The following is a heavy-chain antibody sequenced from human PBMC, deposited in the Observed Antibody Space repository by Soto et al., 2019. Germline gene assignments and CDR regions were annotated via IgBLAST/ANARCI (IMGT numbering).Heavy chain of an antibody. CDR2: IYSSGST. CDR3: ARVWGGAFDI. J-gene: IGHJ3*02. CDR1: GGSISSYY. D-gene: IGHD3-10*01. Sequence: SETLSLTCTVSGGSISSYYWSWVRQSPGKGLEWIGYIYSSGSTNYNPSLKSRVTISVDTSKNQFPLKLSSVTAADTAVYYCARVWGGAFDIWGQGTMVTVS. V-gene: IGHV4-59*01.